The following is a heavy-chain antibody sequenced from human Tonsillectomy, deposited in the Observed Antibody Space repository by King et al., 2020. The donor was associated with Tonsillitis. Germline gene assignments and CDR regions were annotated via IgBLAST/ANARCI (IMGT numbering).Heavy chain of an antibody. CDR3: ARDRLYCSSTSCYDVPYGFDY. CDR1: GFTFSSYS. J-gene: IGHJ4*02. CDR2: ISSSSSTI. Sequence: VQLVESGGGLVQPGGSLRLSCAASGFTFSSYSMNWVRQAPGKGLEWVSYISSSSSTIYYADSVKGRFTISRDNAKNSLYLQMNSLGAEDTAAYYCARDRLYCSSTSCYDVPYGFDYWGQGTLVTVSS. D-gene: IGHD2-2*01. V-gene: IGHV3-48*01.